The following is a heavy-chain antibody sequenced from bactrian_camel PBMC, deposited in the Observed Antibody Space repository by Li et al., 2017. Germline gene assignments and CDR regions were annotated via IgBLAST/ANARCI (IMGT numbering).Heavy chain of an antibody. CDR2: IDTAGAP. D-gene: IGHD5*01. Sequence: VQLVESGGGSAQAGGSLRLSCAASAYSRSVQLMAWFRQAPGEEREGVAAIDTAGAPTYTYAVAGRFTISKDNVKNTLYLQMNDLKSEDTAMYYCAADPPGGTYCTGGVWQNRFGTWGQGTQVTVS. V-gene: IGHV3S53*01. CDR3: AADPPGGTYCTGGVWQNRFGT. CDR1: AYSRSVQL. J-gene: IGHJ6*01.